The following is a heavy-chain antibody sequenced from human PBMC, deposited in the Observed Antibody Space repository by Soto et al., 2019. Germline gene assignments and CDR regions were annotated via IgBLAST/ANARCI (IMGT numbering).Heavy chain of an antibody. CDR1: GVSITRGSYS. J-gene: IGHJ6*02. Sequence: SDKLPVTCAVSGVSITRGSYSGSWIRQPPGKGLEWIGYIYQSENTYYNPSLTSRVTMSVDRSKNQFSLRLSSVTAADTAVYYCARAGLPDIVGVPAIRPFYYGMDVWGQGYTVTVCS. D-gene: IGHD2-2*01. V-gene: IGHV4-30-2*01. CDR3: ARAGLPDIVGVPAIRPFYYGMDV. CDR2: IYQSENT.